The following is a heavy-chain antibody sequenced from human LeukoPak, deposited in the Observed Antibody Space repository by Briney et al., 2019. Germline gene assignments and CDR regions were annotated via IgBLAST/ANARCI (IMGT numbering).Heavy chain of an antibody. CDR2: IYTSGST. V-gene: IGHV4-61*02. CDR3: AREPRPGYCSGGSCYSGHYFDY. Sequence: RASETLSLTCTVSGGSISSGSYYWSWIRQPAGKGLEWIGRIYTSGSTNYNPSLKSRVTISVDTSKNQFSLKLSSVTAADTAVYYCAREPRPGYCSGGSCYSGHYFDYWGQGTLVTVSS. D-gene: IGHD2-15*01. CDR1: GGSISSGSYY. J-gene: IGHJ4*02.